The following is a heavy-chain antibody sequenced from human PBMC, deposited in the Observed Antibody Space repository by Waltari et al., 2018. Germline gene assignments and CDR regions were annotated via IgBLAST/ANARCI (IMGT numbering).Heavy chain of an antibody. J-gene: IGHJ3*01. CDR2: PYGTATT. CDR1: GYSISSGWY. Sequence: QVQLQESGPRLVKPSETLSLSCAVSGYSISSGWYWVWVPHLPGKGLEWIGSPYGTATTSSSPSLQSRVTISSDPSPNNFYLNLTSVTAADTATYYCTRRMMTAIAGGGASDVWGQGTLVTVSS. D-gene: IGHD2-21*01. V-gene: IGHV4-38-2*01. CDR3: TRRMMTAIAGGGASDV.